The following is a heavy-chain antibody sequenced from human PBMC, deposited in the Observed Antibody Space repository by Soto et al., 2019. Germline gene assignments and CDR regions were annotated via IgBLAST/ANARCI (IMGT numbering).Heavy chain of an antibody. CDR1: GFRFSSYS. D-gene: IGHD3-22*01. CDR2: ITATGDRT. CDR3: ATMNGYFEY. V-gene: IGHV3-23*01. Sequence: GESLKISCADSGFRFSSYSMSWVRQTPGKGLEWVAAITATGDRTYYADSVTGRFTISRDNSKKTHYLQMTSLRAEDTDMYYCATMNGYFEYWGQGTPVTVSS. J-gene: IGHJ4*02.